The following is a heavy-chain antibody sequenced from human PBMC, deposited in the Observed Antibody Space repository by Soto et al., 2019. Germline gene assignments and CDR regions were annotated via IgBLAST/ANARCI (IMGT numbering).Heavy chain of an antibody. CDR3: ARGWTPIAY. D-gene: IGHD2-15*01. V-gene: IGHV1-18*01. J-gene: IGHJ4*02. CDR2: ISAYNVNT. CDR1: GYTFTNFG. Sequence: QVQLVQSGAEVKKPGASVQVSFKASGYTFTNFGISWVRKAPGQGLEWMGWISAYNVNTNYAQNFQGRVTMTTDTATSTAYMELRSLRSDDTAVYYSARGWTPIAYWGQGTLVTVSS.